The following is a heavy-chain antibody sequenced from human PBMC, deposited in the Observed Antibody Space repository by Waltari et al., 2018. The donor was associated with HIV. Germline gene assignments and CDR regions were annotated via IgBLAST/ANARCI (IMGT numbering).Heavy chain of an antibody. J-gene: IGHJ5*02. D-gene: IGHD4-17*01. V-gene: IGHV4-34*01. CDR1: AGSFSGHY. CDR3: ARHGNYGDYVFDP. CDR2: INHSGST. Sequence: QVLLQQWGAGLLTPSETLSLTCAVYAGSFSGHYWSWIRQPTGQGLEWIGEINHSGSTNYNPSLKSRVTISVDTSKNQFSLKLRSVTAADTAVYYCARHGNYGDYVFDPWGQGTLVTVSS.